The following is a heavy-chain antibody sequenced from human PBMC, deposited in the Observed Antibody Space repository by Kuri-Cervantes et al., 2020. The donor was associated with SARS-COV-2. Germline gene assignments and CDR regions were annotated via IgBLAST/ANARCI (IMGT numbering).Heavy chain of an antibody. CDR3: VRDGDHWNFDY. Sequence: GESLKITCAASGFAFSSYALHWVRRAPGKGLEWVSAIGTGGDTYYADSVMGRFTISRDNSKNTLFLQMNSLRAEDTAVYYCVRDGDHWNFDYWGQGTLVTVSS. D-gene: IGHD1-1*01. V-gene: IGHV3-47*02. CDR1: GFAFSSYA. CDR2: IGTGGDT. J-gene: IGHJ4*02.